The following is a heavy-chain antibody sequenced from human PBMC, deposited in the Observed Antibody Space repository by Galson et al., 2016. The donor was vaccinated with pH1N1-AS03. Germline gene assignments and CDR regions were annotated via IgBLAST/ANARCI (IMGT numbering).Heavy chain of an antibody. V-gene: IGHV1-69*04. J-gene: IGHJ3*01. Sequence: SVKVSCKVSGGTFSTYAISWVRQAPGQGLEWMGRIIPMLDIPDYAQKFQVRVTITADKSTSTSYMELTNLRSEDTALYFCAKGLSASPSGTFDVWGQGTMVTVSS. CDR1: GGTFSTYA. D-gene: IGHD2-2*01. CDR3: AKGLSASPSGTFDV. CDR2: IIPMLDIP.